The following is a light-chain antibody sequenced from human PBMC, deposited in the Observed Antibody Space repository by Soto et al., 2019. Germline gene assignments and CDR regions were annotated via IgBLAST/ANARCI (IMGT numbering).Light chain of an antibody. CDR2: DVS. CDR1: SSDVGGYNY. Sequence: QSALTQPRSVSGSPGQSVTISCTGTSSDVGGYNYVSWYQQYSGKAPKVMIDDVSKRPSGVPDRFSGSKSGNTASLTISGLQAEDEADYYCCSYAATNTFVFGTGTKLTVL. V-gene: IGLV2-11*01. J-gene: IGLJ1*01. CDR3: CSYAATNTFV.